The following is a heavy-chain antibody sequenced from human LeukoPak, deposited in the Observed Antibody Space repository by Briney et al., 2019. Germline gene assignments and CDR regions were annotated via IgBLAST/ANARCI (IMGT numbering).Heavy chain of an antibody. CDR3: ATTDISMTTDFDH. CDR1: GYTFTNYW. J-gene: IGHJ4*02. Sequence: GESLKISCKGSGYTFTNYWIGWVRQMPGKGLEWVGFVYPDDSDTRYSPSFQSQVTISADKSISTAYLQWSSLKVSDIAMYYCATTDISMTTDFDHWGQGTLVTVSS. D-gene: IGHD4-11*01. CDR2: VYPDDSDT. V-gene: IGHV5-51*01.